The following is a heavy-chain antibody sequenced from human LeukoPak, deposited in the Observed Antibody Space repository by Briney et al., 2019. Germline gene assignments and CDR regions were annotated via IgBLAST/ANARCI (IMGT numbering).Heavy chain of an antibody. V-gene: IGHV1-2*02. D-gene: IGHD1-26*01. CDR1: GYTFTGYY. Sequence: ASVKVSCKASGYTFTGYYMHWVRQAPGQGLEWMGWINPNSGGTNYAQKFQGRVTMTRDTSISTAYMEPSRLRSDDTAVYYCARAEELLSWTTGNWFDPWGQGTLVTVSS. CDR2: INPNSGGT. J-gene: IGHJ5*02. CDR3: ARAEELLSWTTGNWFDP.